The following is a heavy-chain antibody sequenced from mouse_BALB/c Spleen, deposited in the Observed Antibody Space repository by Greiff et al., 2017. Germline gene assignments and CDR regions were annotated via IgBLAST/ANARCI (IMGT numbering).Heavy chain of an antibody. J-gene: IGHJ4*01. CDR2: INSNGGST. CDR1: GFTFSSYG. Sequence: EVQGVESGGGLVQPGGSLKLSCAASGFTFSSYGMSWVRQTPDKRLELVATINSNGGSTYYPDSVKGRFTISRDNAKNTLYLQMSSLKSEDTAMYYCARDRPYYGNYEAMDYWGQGTSVTVSS. D-gene: IGHD2-10*01. V-gene: IGHV5-6-3*01. CDR3: ARDRPYYGNYEAMDY.